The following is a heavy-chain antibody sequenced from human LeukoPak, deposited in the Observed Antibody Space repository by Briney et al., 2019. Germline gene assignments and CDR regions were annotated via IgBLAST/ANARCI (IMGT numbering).Heavy chain of an antibody. CDR1: GFTVSSNY. V-gene: IGHV3-49*04. CDR2: IRSKAYGGTT. J-gene: IGHJ4*02. CDR3: TRDRQGVPAAKPTDY. D-gene: IGHD2-2*01. Sequence: GGSLRLSCAASGFTVSSNYMSWVRQAPGKGLEWVGFIRSKAYGGTTEYAASVKGRFTISRDDSKSIAYLQMNSLKTEDTAVYYCTRDRQGVPAAKPTDYWGQGTLVTASS.